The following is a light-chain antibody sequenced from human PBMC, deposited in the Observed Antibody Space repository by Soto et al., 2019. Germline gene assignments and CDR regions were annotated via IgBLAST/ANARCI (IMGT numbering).Light chain of an antibody. J-gene: IGKJ5*01. CDR3: QQYNNWPPIT. Sequence: EIVLTQSPATLSLSPGERVTLSCRAIQSVSNNYLAWYQQKPGQAPRLLIYGASTRATGIPARFSGSGSGTEFTLTISSLQSEDFAVYYCQQYNNWPPITFGQGTRLEI. CDR2: GAS. V-gene: IGKV3-15*01. CDR1: QSVSNN.